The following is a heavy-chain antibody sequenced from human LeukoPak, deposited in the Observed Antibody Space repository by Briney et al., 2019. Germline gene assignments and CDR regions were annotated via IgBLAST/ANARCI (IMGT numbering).Heavy chain of an antibody. CDR2: ISGNSHYI. Sequence: PGGSLRLSCAASGFTFSSYSMNWVRQAPGKGLEWVSSISGNSHYIFYADSMKGRFTISRDNAKNSVYLQMNNLRAEDTALYYCARDRLYGDYDSNFDCWGQGTLVTVSS. V-gene: IGHV3-21*06. J-gene: IGHJ4*02. D-gene: IGHD4-17*01. CDR1: GFTFSSYS. CDR3: ARDRLYGDYDSNFDC.